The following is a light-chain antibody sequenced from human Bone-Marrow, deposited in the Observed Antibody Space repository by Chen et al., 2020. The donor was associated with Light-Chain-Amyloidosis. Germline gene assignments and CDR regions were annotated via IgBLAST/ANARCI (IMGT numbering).Light chain of an antibody. CDR3: QSYDSSLSGSV. CDR1: ISNIGAGYD. Sequence: QSVLTQPPSLPGAPRQRFTIPSTGSISNIGAGYDVHWYQQLPGTAPKLLIYGNSNRPSGVPDRFSGSKSGTSASLAITGLQAEDEADYYCQSYDSSLSGSVFGGGTKLTVL. J-gene: IGLJ2*01. CDR2: GNS. V-gene: IGLV1-40*01.